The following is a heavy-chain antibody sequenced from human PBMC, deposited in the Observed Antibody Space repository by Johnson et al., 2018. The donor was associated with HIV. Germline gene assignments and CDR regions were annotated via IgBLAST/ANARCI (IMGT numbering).Heavy chain of an antibody. J-gene: IGHJ3*02. D-gene: IGHD2-2*01. CDR3: ARNGLIPAAKGVAFDI. CDR2: ISYDGTNK. V-gene: IGHV3-30-3*01. CDR1: EFTFSTFSRNA. Sequence: QVQLVESGGGVVQPGRSLRLSCAASEFTFSTFSRNAMHWVRQAPGKGLEWVAVISYDGTNKYYADSVEGRFTISRDNAKNSLYLQMNSLRAEDTAVYYCARNGLIPAAKGVAFDIWGQGTTVTVSS.